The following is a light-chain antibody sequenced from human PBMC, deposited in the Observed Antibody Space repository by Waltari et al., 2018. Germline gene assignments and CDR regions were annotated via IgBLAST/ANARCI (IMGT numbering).Light chain of an antibody. CDR3: QHHFRLPAT. CDR2: GAS. J-gene: IGKJ1*01. Sequence: IMSTQSPGTLSLSPGERATLSCRASQSISRYLAWYQQKPGQAPRLLIYGASTRATGIPDRFCGSGSGTDFSLTISGLEPEDSSVYYCQHHFRLPATFGQGTKVEIK. CDR1: QSISRY. V-gene: IGKV3-20*01.